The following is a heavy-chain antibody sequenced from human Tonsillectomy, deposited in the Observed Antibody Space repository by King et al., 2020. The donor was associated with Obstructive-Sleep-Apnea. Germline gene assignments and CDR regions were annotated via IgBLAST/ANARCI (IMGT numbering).Heavy chain of an antibody. Sequence: VQLVESGAEVKKPGESLKISCKGSGYSFTTYCIAWVRQMPGKGLEWMGVIYPADSDTRYSPSFRGQVTISADNSISTAYLQWNSLKASDTAMYYCARSTGYSSSWYDYWGRGTLVTVSS. CDR1: GYSFTTYC. J-gene: IGHJ4*02. CDR3: ARSTGYSSSWYDY. V-gene: IGHV5-51*01. CDR2: IYPADSDT. D-gene: IGHD6-13*01.